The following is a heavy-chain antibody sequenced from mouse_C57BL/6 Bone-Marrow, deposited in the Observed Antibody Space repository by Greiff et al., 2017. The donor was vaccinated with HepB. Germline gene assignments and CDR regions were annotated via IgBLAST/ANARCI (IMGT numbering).Heavy chain of an antibody. V-gene: IGHV5-4*01. Sequence: VQVVESGGGLVKPGGFLKLFCAAFGFTFSSHVMSRVRQTPEKRPEWVATISDGGSYTYYPDKVKGRFTISRDKAKNNLYLQMSHLKSEDTAMYYCARDRDYTDYWGQGTTLTVSS. J-gene: IGHJ2*01. CDR1: GFTFSSHV. CDR3: ARDRDYTDY. D-gene: IGHD2-12*01. CDR2: ISDGGSYT.